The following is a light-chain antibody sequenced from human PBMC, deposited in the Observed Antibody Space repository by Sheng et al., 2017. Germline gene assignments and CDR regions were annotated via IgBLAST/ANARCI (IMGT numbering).Light chain of an antibody. CDR3: QQFNSYPRT. CDR2: LTS. V-gene: IGKV1-5*03. Sequence: DIQMTQSPSTLSASVGDRVTITCRASQSISSWLAWYQQKPGKAPKLLISLTSSLESGVPSRFSGSGSGTEFTLTISSLQPEDFATYYCQQFNSYPRTFGQGTKLEI. CDR1: QSISSW. J-gene: IGKJ2*01.